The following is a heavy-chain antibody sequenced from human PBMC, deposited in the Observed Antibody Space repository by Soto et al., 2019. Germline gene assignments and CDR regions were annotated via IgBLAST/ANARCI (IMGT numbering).Heavy chain of an antibody. J-gene: IGHJ4*02. CDR1: GGSISSWY. Sequence: QVQLQESGPGLVKPSETLSLTCTVSGGSISSWYWSWIRQPPGKGLEWTGYIYYSGSTNYNPSLKGRVTISVDTSKNQCSLKLSSVTAADAAVYYCASRYGSAIDYWGQGTLVTVSS. CDR2: IYYSGST. V-gene: IGHV4-59*08. CDR3: ASRYGSAIDY. D-gene: IGHD1-26*01.